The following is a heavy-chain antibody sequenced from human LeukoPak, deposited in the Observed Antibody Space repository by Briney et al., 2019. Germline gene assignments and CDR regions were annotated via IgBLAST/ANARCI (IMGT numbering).Heavy chain of an antibody. CDR1: GDSISSYY. CDR3: ARVLYGSYGMDV. D-gene: IGHD3-22*01. V-gene: IGHV4-59*01. J-gene: IGHJ6*02. CDR2: IYYSGST. Sequence: PSETLSLTCTVSGDSISSYYWSWVRQPPGKGLEWMGYIYYSGSTTYNPSLKRRVTISVDTSKNQFSLNLSSVTAADTAVYFCARVLYGSYGMDVWGQGTTVTVSS.